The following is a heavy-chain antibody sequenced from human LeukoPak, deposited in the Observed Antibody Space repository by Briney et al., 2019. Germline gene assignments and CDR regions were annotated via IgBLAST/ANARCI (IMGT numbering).Heavy chain of an antibody. J-gene: IGHJ6*03. V-gene: IGHV4-59*01. CDR2: IYYNGHT. CDR3: VTILPVNYYMDV. CDR1: AGSISSSY. D-gene: IGHD2-21*01. Sequence: SETLSLTCTVSAGSISSSYWSWIRQPPGKGLESIGYIYYNGHTNYNPSLKSRVTISVDTSKNQFSLKLSSVTAADTAVYYCVTILPVNYYMDVWGRGTTVTVSS.